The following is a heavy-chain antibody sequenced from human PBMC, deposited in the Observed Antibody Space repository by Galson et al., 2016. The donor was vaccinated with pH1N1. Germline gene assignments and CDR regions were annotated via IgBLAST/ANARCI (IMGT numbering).Heavy chain of an antibody. CDR1: GASSIGNNFY. CDR2: IHYSETT. J-gene: IGHJ4*02. CDR3: ARLVRGSYPDPLYYFDF. D-gene: IGHD1-26*01. Sequence: LSLTCTVFGASSIGNNFYGGWIRQTPGKGLEWIGNIHYSETTYYNPSLKSRVTISVDTSKNHFSLKLNYVTAADTAVYFCARLVRGSYPDPLYYFDFWGQGTLVTVSS. V-gene: IGHV4-39*02.